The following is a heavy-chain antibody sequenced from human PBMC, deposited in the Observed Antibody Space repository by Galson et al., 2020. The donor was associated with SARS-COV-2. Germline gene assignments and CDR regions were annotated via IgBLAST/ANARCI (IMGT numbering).Heavy chain of an antibody. Sequence: GGSLRLSCAASGFTFSSYSMNWVRQAPGKGLEWVSSISSSSSYIYYADSVKGRVTISRDNAKNSLYLQMNSLRAEVTAAYYCAVGRGLYGDYSGYGAQGTLVTVAS. CDR2: ISSSSSYI. J-gene: IGHJ4*02. D-gene: IGHD4-17*01. CDR1: GFTFSSYS. CDR3: AVGRGLYGDYSGY. V-gene: IGHV3-21*01.